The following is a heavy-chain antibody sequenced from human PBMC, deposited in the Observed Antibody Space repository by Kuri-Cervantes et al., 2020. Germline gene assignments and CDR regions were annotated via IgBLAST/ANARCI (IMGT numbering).Heavy chain of an antibody. D-gene: IGHD3-9*01. Sequence: GGSLRLSCGASGLTFSRYWMSWVRQAPGKGLEWVANIKPDGSEKYYVDSVKGRFTISRDNAKNSLYLQMNSLRAEDTAVYYCARDEPYYDILTGYYNTLVYWGQGTLVTVSS. J-gene: IGHJ4*02. CDR2: IKPDGSEK. V-gene: IGHV3-7*01. CDR1: GLTFSRYW. CDR3: ARDEPYYDILTGYYNTLVY.